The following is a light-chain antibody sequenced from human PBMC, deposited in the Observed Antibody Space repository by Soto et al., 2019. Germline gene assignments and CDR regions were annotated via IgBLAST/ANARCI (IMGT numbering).Light chain of an antibody. Sequence: EIVMTQSPGTLSVSAGERATLSCRASQSVASNLAWYQQKSGQAPRLLIYGASTRATGIPARFSGSGSGTDFTLIISSLQPEDFAVYYCLQHNNWPFTFGPGTKVDFK. V-gene: IGKV3-15*01. CDR2: GAS. CDR3: LQHNNWPFT. CDR1: QSVASN. J-gene: IGKJ3*01.